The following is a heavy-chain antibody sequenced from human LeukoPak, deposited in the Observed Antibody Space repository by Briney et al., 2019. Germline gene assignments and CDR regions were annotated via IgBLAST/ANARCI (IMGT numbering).Heavy chain of an antibody. CDR1: GGSISSSSYY. Sequence: SETLSLTCTVSGGSISSSSYYWGWIRQPPGKGLEWIGSIYYSGSTYYNPSLKSRVTISVDTSKNQFSLKLSSVTAADTAVYYCARLEVSHYYMDVWGKGTMVTVSS. CDR2: IYYSGST. J-gene: IGHJ6*03. V-gene: IGHV4-39*01. CDR3: ARLEVSHYYMDV.